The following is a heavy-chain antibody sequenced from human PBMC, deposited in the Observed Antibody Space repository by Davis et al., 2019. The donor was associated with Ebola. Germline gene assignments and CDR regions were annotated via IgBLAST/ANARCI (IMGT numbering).Heavy chain of an antibody. Sequence: GESLKISCAASGFTFSGYWMSWVRQAPGKGLEWVANIKQDGSEKYYVDSVKGRFTISRDSAKNSLYLQMNSLRDEDTALYHCVREYYDYVWGSYQRSDYWGRGTLVTVSS. J-gene: IGHJ4*02. CDR2: IKQDGSEK. D-gene: IGHD3-16*02. CDR1: GFTFSGYW. V-gene: IGHV3-7*01. CDR3: VREYYDYVWGSYQRSDY.